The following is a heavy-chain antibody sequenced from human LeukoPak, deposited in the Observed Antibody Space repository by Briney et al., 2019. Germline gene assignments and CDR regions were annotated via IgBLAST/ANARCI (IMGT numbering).Heavy chain of an antibody. Sequence: GGSLRLSCAASGFTVSTYYMTWVRQAPGNGLECVSVIYSGGSTYYADSVKGRFTVSRDNSKNTLYLQMNSLRAEDTAMYYCARGLGYCTSTTCLLPFDYWGQGTLVTVSS. J-gene: IGHJ4*02. CDR1: GFTVSTYY. D-gene: IGHD2-2*01. CDR2: IYSGGST. CDR3: ARGLGYCTSTTCLLPFDY. V-gene: IGHV3-53*01.